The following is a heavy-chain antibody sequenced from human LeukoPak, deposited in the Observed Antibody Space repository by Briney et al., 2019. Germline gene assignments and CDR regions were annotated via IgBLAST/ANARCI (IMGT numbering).Heavy chain of an antibody. V-gene: IGHV4-34*01. J-gene: IGHJ4*02. D-gene: IGHD6-19*01. CDR1: GGSFSGYY. Sequence: SETLSLTCAVYGGSFSGYYWSWIRQPPGKGLEWIGEINHSGSTNYNPSLKSRVTMSVDTSKNQFSLKLRSVTAADTAVYYCARGGIAVAGRDEAFDYWGQGTLVTVSS. CDR2: INHSGST. CDR3: ARGGIAVAGRDEAFDY.